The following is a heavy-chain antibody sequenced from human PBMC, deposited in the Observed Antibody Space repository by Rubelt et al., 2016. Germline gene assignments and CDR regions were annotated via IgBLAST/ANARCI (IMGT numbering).Heavy chain of an antibody. CDR1: GYTFTSYG. CDR3: ARDRIRIAARQGWYFDL. D-gene: IGHD6-6*01. Sequence: QVQLVQSGAEVKKPGASVKVSCKASGYTFTSYGISWVRQAPGQGLEWMGWISAYNGNTNYARKLQGKFTMTTDTSTSAASMELSSLRSDGTAVYYCARDRIRIAARQGWYFDLWGHGTLVTVSS. J-gene: IGHJ2*01. V-gene: IGHV1-18*01. CDR2: ISAYNGNT.